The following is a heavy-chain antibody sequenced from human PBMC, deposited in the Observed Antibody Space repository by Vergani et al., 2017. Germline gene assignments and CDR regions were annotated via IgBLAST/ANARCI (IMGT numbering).Heavy chain of an antibody. CDR1: GGSIRSYY. D-gene: IGHD6-13*01. CDR3: ARDLGSGWYDF. Sequence: QVQLQESGPGLVKPSETLSLTCTVSGGSIRSYYWSWIRQPAGKGLEWIGRIQSSGSTNYNPALKSRITLSVDPSKNHFSLRLTSVTAADTAVYYCARDLGSGWYDFWGQGTLVTFSS. CDR2: IQSSGST. V-gene: IGHV4-4*07. J-gene: IGHJ4*02.